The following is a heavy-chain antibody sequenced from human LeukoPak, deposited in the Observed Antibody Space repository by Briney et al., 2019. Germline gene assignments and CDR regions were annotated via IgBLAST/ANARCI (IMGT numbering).Heavy chain of an antibody. CDR1: GFTFSSYA. J-gene: IGHJ4*02. Sequence: PGGSLRLSCAASGFTFSSYAMSWVRQAPXXXLEWVSAISGSGDSTYYADSVKGRFTISRDNSKNTLYLQMNSLRAEDTAVYYCAKGRPCSSTSCYGSYFDYWGQGTLVTVSS. D-gene: IGHD2-2*01. CDR3: AKGRPCSSTSCYGSYFDY. CDR2: ISGSGDST. V-gene: IGHV3-23*01.